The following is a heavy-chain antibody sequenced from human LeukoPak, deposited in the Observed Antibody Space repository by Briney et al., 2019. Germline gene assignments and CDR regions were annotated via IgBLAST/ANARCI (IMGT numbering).Heavy chain of an antibody. D-gene: IGHD5-12*01. CDR3: AKGGYDYVEVAYFDY. Sequence: GGSLRLSCAASGFTFSNYAMNWVRQAPGKGLEWVSTIIASSGSTFYADSVKGRFTISKDTSKNMLYLHMSSLKADDTAVYYCAKGGYDYVEVAYFDYWGQGTLVTVSS. CDR1: GFTFSNYA. V-gene: IGHV3-23*01. CDR2: IIASSGST. J-gene: IGHJ4*02.